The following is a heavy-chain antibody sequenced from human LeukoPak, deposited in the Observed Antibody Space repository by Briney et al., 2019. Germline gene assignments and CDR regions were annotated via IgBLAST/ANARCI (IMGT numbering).Heavy chain of an antibody. CDR2: SNAGNGNT. J-gene: IGHJ4*02. CDR1: GYTFTSYA. D-gene: IGHD6-19*01. CDR3: ARDTSSSGWAFDY. V-gene: IGHV1-3*02. Sequence: GASVKVSCKASGYTFTSYAMHWVRQAPGQRLEWMGRSNAGNGNTKYSQEFQGRVTITRDTSASTAYMELSSLRSEDMAVYYCARDTSSSGWAFDYWGQGTLVTVSS.